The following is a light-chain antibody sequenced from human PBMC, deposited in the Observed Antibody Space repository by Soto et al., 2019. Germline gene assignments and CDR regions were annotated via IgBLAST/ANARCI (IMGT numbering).Light chain of an antibody. CDR2: LNSDGSH. Sequence: QPVLTQSPSASASLGASVNLTCTLSSGHRTYAIAWHQQQPEKGPRYLMKLNSDGSHRRGDGIPDRFSGSSSGAERYLTISSLQSADEADYYCHTWGTGFVLFGGGTKLTVL. V-gene: IGLV4-69*01. J-gene: IGLJ2*01. CDR3: HTWGTGFVL. CDR1: SGHRTYA.